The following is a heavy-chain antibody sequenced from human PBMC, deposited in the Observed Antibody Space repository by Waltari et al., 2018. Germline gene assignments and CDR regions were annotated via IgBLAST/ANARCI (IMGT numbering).Heavy chain of an antibody. Sequence: EVQLVQSGAEVKKPGATVKISCKASGYTFTDYYMHWVQQAPGKGLEWMGRVDPEDGETIYAEKFHGRVTITADTSTDTAYMELSSLRSEDTAVYYCATLYYYDSSGPRGDIWGQGTMVTVSS. CDR1: GYTFTDYY. CDR2: VDPEDGET. CDR3: ATLYYYDSSGPRGDI. J-gene: IGHJ3*02. D-gene: IGHD3-22*01. V-gene: IGHV1-69-2*01.